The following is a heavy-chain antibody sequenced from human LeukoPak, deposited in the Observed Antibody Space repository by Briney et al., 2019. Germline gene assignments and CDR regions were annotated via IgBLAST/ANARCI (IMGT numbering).Heavy chain of an antibody. D-gene: IGHD6-6*01. Sequence: GGSLRLSCAASGFTFSTYWMTWVRQAPGKGLEWVSVIYSGGSTYYADSVKGRFTISRDNSKNTLYLQMNSLRAEDTAVYYCARDRLYSSSSEDYWGQGTLVTVSS. CDR3: ARDRLYSSSSEDY. V-gene: IGHV3-53*01. CDR1: GFTFSTYW. J-gene: IGHJ4*02. CDR2: IYSGGST.